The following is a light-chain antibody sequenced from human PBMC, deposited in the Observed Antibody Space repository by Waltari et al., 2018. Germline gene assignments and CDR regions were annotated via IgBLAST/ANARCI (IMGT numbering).Light chain of an antibody. Sequence: DIQMTQSPSTLSASVGDRVTITCRASQSISDWLAWYQQKPGKAPKLLIYKASSLESGVPSRFSGSGSGTEFTLTISSLQPDDFATYYCQPYNSYSIMFGQGKRLEIK. CDR1: QSISDW. V-gene: IGKV1-5*03. CDR3: QPYNSYSIM. CDR2: KAS. J-gene: IGKJ5*01.